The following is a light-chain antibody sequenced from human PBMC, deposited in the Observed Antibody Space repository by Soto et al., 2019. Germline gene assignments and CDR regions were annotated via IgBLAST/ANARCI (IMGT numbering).Light chain of an antibody. CDR3: LQQNSYPWT. J-gene: IGKJ1*01. CDR1: QGIRND. V-gene: IGKV1-17*01. CDR2: AVS. Sequence: DLQMTQSPSSLSASVGDRVTITCRASQGIRNDLAWYQQKPGKAPKRLIYAVSSLQSGVSSRFSGSGSGTEFTLTISSLQPEDFATYYCLQQNSYPWTFGQGTKVEIK.